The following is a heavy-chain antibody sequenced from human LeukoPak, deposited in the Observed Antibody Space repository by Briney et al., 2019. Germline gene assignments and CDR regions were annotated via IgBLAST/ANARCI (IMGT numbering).Heavy chain of an antibody. CDR2: IYYSGST. CDR1: GGSISSGDYY. CDR3: ARESYYDSSGFDY. V-gene: IGHV4-30-4*01. D-gene: IGHD3-22*01. Sequence: PSQTLSLTCTVSGGSISSGDYYWSWIRQPPGKGLEWIGYIYYSGSTYYNPSLKSRVTISVDTSKNQFSLKLSSVTAADTAVYYCARESYYDSSGFDYWGQGTLVTVSS. J-gene: IGHJ4*02.